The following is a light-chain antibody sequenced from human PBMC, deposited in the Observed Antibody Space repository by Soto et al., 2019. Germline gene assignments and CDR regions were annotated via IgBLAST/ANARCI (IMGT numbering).Light chain of an antibody. CDR2: AVG. CDR1: SSDVGNYDY. Sequence: QSALTQPASVSGSPGQSITISCTGTSSDVGNYDYVSWYQHYPGKAPKLMIYAVGRRPSGVSNRFSGSKSGNTASLTISGLQADDEADYYCTSYTPSSTYVFGTGTKVTVL. CDR3: TSYTPSSTYV. V-gene: IGLV2-14*03. J-gene: IGLJ1*01.